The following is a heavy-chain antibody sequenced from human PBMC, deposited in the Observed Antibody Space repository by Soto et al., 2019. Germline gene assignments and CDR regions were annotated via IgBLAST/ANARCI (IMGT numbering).Heavy chain of an antibody. D-gene: IGHD3-22*01. CDR1: GGTFSSYT. CDR3: ARLREYESSGSKGHAFDI. Sequence: QVQLVQSGAEVKKPGSSVKVSCKASGGTFSSYTISWVRQAPGQGLEWMGRIIPILGIANYAQKFQGRVTVPPDKCKRTSRMDQRRLRSEATAVYCCARLREYESSGSKGHAFDIWGQGTMVNVSS. J-gene: IGHJ3*02. V-gene: IGHV1-69*02. CDR2: IIPILGIA.